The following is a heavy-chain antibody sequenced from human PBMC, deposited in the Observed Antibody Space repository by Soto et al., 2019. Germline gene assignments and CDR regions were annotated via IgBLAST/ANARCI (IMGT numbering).Heavy chain of an antibody. CDR1: GYSFTNYG. D-gene: IGHD6-19*01. J-gene: IGHJ6*03. Sequence: QDQLLQSGAEVKKPGASVTVSCKASGYSFTNYGITWVRQAPGQGLEWMEWISPLNGNTHYAQKLHGRVTMTTDASTSTAFLELRSLRSDDTAVYYCARDRGVAPPVAGNTHYYYYMDVWGKGTTVTVSS. V-gene: IGHV1-18*01. CDR2: ISPLNGNT. CDR3: ARDRGVAPPVAGNTHYYYYMDV.